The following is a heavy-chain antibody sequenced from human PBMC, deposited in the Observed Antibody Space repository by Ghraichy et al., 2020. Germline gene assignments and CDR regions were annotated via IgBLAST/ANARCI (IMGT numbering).Heavy chain of an antibody. D-gene: IGHD6-13*01. CDR2: IYSGGAT. J-gene: IGHJ4*02. V-gene: IGHV3-66*01. Sequence: GESLNISCAASGFSVTTDHMAWVRQAPGKGLEFVSLIYSGGATIYADSVKGRFTMSIDDSRNTLYLQLTSLRVEDTAVYFCARIESGYVFDYFHNWGQGTLVTVSS. CDR1: GFSVTTDH. CDR3: ARIESGYVFDYFHN.